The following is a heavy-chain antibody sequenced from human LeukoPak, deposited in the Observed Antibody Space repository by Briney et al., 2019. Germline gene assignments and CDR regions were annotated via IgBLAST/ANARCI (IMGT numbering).Heavy chain of an antibody. D-gene: IGHD3-10*01. J-gene: IGHJ6*02. CDR3: AREGDYYGSGSYFPLYGMDV. V-gene: IGHV3-7*01. Sequence: PGGSLRLSCAASGFTFSSYWMSWVRQAPGKGLEWVANIKQDGSEKYYVDSVKGRFTISRDNAKNSLYLQMNSLRAEDTAVYYCAREGDYYGSGSYFPLYGMDVWGQGTTVTVSS. CDR1: GFTFSSYW. CDR2: IKQDGSEK.